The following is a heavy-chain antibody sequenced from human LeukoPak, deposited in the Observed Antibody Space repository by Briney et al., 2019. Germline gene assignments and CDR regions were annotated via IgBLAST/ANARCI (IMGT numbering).Heavy chain of an antibody. CDR3: AKDCRGEGWFDP. CDR1: GFTFSSYA. D-gene: IGHD3-10*01. J-gene: IGHJ5*02. Sequence: GGSLRLSCAASGFTFSSYAMSWVRQAPGKGLEWVSAISGSGGSTYYADSVKGRFTISRDNSKNTLYLQMNSPRAEDTAVYYCAKDCRGEGWFDPWGQGTMVTVSS. V-gene: IGHV3-23*01. CDR2: ISGSGGST.